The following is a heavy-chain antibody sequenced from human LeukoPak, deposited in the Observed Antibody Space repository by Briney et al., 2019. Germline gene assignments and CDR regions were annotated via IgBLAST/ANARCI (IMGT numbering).Heavy chain of an antibody. Sequence: PSETLSLTCTVSGGSISSYYWSWIRQPPGKGLEWIGYIYYSGSTNYNPSLKSRVTISVDTSKNQFSLKLSSVTAADTAVYYCARHTMVRGALNWFDPWGQGTLVTVSS. CDR2: IYYSGST. CDR1: GGSISSYY. D-gene: IGHD3-10*01. J-gene: IGHJ5*02. V-gene: IGHV4-59*01. CDR3: ARHTMVRGALNWFDP.